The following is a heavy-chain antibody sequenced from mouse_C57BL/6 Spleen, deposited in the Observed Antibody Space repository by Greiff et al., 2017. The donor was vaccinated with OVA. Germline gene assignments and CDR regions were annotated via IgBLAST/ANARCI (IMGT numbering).Heavy chain of an antibody. CDR2: ISYDGSN. Sequence: DVQLQESGPGLVKPSQSLSLTCSVTGYSITSGYYWNWIRQFPGNKLELMGYISYDGSNNYNPSLTNRISITRDTSKNQFFLKLNSVTTEDTATYYCARVYYGSSYGAMDYWGQGTSVTVSS. D-gene: IGHD1-1*01. J-gene: IGHJ4*01. CDR1: GYSITSGYY. CDR3: ARVYYGSSYGAMDY. V-gene: IGHV3-6*01.